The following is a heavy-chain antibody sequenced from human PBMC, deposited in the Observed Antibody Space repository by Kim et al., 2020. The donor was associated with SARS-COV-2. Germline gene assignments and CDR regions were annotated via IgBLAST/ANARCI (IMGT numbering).Heavy chain of an antibody. J-gene: IGHJ4*02. V-gene: IGHV4-38-2*02. CDR3: AREVIAGPNTDY. Sequence: SETLSLTCTVSGYSISSGYYWGWIRQPPGKGLEWIGIIYHSGSTYYNPSLKSRVTISVDTSKNQFSLKLSSLTAADTAVYYCAREVIAGPNTDYWGQGTLVTVSS. CDR2: IYHSGST. CDR1: GYSISSGYY. D-gene: IGHD6-13*01.